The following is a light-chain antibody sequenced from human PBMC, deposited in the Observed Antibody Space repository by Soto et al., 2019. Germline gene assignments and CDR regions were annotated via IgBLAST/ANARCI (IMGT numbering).Light chain of an antibody. J-gene: IGKJ1*01. V-gene: IGKV3-15*01. CDR1: QSVSNN. CDR3: QQRSNWPRGT. CDR2: GAS. Sequence: EIVMTQSPATLSVSPGESATLSCRASQSVSNNLTWYQQKPGQPPRLLIYGASTRATGVPARFSGSGSGTDFTLTISILEPEDFAVYYCQQRSNWPRGTFGQGTKVDIK.